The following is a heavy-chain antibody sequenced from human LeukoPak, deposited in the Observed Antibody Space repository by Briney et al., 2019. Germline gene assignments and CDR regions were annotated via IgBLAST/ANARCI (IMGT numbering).Heavy chain of an antibody. CDR2: VYYSGTA. CDR1: GASIRSSTYY. V-gene: IGHV4-39*01. D-gene: IGHD3-22*01. J-gene: IGHJ4*02. CDR3: VRHFYYFDTSGYSNFDS. Sequence: KTSETLSLTCTVAGASIRSSTYYWGWLRQPPGKGLEYVGSVYYSGTASHNPSLKSRLTISVDTSKNQFSLKLSSVTATDTAMYYCVRHFYYFDTSGYSNFDSWGQGSLVTVSS.